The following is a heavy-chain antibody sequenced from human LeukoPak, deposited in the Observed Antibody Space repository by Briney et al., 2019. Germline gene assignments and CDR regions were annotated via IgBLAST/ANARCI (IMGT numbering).Heavy chain of an antibody. V-gene: IGHV4-34*01. Sequence: SETLSLTCAVYGGSFSGYYWSWIRQPPGKGLEWIGEVNHSGSTNYNPSLKSRVTISVDTSKNQFSLKLSSVTAADTAVYYCARGRDYYDSSGSTLDKYYFDYWGQGTLVTVSS. CDR2: VNHSGST. J-gene: IGHJ4*02. CDR1: GGSFSGYY. D-gene: IGHD3-22*01. CDR3: ARGRDYYDSSGSTLDKYYFDY.